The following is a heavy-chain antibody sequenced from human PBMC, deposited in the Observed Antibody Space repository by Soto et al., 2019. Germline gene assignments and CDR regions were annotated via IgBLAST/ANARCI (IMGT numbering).Heavy chain of an antibody. V-gene: IGHV5-10-1*01. CDR1: GYSFTSYW. CDR2: IDPSDSYT. J-gene: IGHJ6*02. D-gene: IGHD5-18*01. Sequence: PGESLKISCKGSGYSFTSYWISWVRQMPGKGLEWMGRIDPSDSYTNYSPSFQGHVTISADKSISTAYLQWSSLKASDTAMYYCAKGIRGYYYYGMTSGAKGPRSPSP. CDR3: AKGIRGYYYYGMTS.